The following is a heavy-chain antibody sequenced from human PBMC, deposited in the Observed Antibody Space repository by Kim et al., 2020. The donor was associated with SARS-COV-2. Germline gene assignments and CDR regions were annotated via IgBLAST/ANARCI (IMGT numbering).Heavy chain of an antibody. CDR2: IWYDGSNK. D-gene: IGHD2-15*01. J-gene: IGHJ6*02. CDR3: VKGARYCSGGSCYPLYYYYYGMDV. Sequence: GGSLRLSCAASGFTFSSYGMHWVRQAPGKGLEWVAVIWYDGSNKYYADSVKGRFTISRDNSKNTLYLQMNSLRAEDTAVYYCVKGARYCSGGSCYPLYYYYYGMDVWGQGTTVTVSS. CDR1: GFTFSSYG. V-gene: IGHV3-33*06.